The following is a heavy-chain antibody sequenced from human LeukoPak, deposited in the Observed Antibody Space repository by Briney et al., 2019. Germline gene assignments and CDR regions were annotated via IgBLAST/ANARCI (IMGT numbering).Heavy chain of an antibody. CDR3: ARGGSHTSEDWFDP. V-gene: IGHV1-2*02. J-gene: IGHJ5*02. CDR1: GYTFTGYY. Sequence: GASVKVSCRASGYTFTGYYMHWVRQAPGQGLEWMGWINPNSGGTNYAQKFQGRVTMTRDTSISTAYMELSRLRSDDTAVYYCARGGSHTSEDWFDPWGQGTLVTVSS. CDR2: INPNSGGT.